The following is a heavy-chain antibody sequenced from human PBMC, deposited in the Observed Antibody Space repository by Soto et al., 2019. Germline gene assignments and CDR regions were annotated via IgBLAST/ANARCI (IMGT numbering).Heavy chain of an antibody. CDR3: ARLLWFGEGISLYYYYYMDV. J-gene: IGHJ6*03. V-gene: IGHV3-48*01. CDR1: GFTFSSYS. D-gene: IGHD3-10*01. Sequence: GGSLRLSCAASGFTFSSYSMNWVRQAPGKGLEWVSYISSSGSTIYYADSVKGRFTISRDNAKNSLYLKMNSLRAEDTAVYYCARLLWFGEGISLYYYYYMDVWGKGTTVTVSS. CDR2: ISSSGSTI.